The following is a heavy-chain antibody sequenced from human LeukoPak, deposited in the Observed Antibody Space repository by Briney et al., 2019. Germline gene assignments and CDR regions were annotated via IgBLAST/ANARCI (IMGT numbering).Heavy chain of an antibody. CDR2: IIPIFGTA. Sequence: SVKVSCKASGGTFSSYAISWVRQAPGQGLEWMGGIIPIFGTANYAQKFQGRVTITADESTSTAYMELSSLRSEDTAVYYCARDKGIAALTDYWGQGTLVTVSS. D-gene: IGHD6-13*01. CDR1: GGTFSSYA. J-gene: IGHJ4*02. V-gene: IGHV1-69*13. CDR3: ARDKGIAALTDY.